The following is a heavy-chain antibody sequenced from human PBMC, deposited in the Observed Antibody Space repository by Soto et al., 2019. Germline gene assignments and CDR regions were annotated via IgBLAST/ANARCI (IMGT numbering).Heavy chain of an antibody. J-gene: IGHJ5*02. CDR1: VYSIISGYH. CDR3: ARQDRVVAEGRWFDP. D-gene: IGHD2-15*01. V-gene: IGHV4-38-2*02. CDR2: VHYSGNT. Sequence: PSETLSLTCTFSVYSIISGYHWAWIRQPPGKGLEWLGSVHYSGNTYYNPSLKSRLTISVDKSKNQFSLNLSSVTAADTAVYYCARQDRVVAEGRWFDPWGQGTLVTVSS.